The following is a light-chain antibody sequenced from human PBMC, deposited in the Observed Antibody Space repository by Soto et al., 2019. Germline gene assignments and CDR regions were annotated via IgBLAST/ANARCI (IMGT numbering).Light chain of an antibody. CDR3: QQYNSFPWT. V-gene: IGKV1-5*01. Sequence: DVQMTQSPSTPSASVGDRVTITCRASQSISSWLAWYQQKPGKAPKLLIYDVSSLESGVSSRFSGSGSGTEFTLTISSLQADDFATYYCQQYNSFPWTFGQGTKVDIK. CDR2: DVS. J-gene: IGKJ1*01. CDR1: QSISSW.